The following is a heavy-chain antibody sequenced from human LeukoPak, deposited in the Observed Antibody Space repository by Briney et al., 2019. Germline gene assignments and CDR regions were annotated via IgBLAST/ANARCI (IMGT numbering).Heavy chain of an antibody. J-gene: IGHJ6*03. Sequence: TSETLSLTCTVSGGSISSYYWSWIRQPPGKGLEWIGYIYYSGSTNYNPSLKSRVTISVDTSKNQFSLKLSSVTAADTAVYYCARARYAYYYYYMDVWGKGTTVTISS. V-gene: IGHV4-59*01. CDR1: GGSISSYY. D-gene: IGHD3-9*01. CDR3: ARARYAYYYYYMDV. CDR2: IYYSGST.